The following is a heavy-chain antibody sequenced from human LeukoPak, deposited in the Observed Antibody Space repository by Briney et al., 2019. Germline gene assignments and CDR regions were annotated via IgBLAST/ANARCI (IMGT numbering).Heavy chain of an antibody. J-gene: IGHJ4*02. CDR3: ARSWLYGDYFDY. Sequence: RAASVKVSCKASGYTFTSYAMHWVRQAPGQRLEWMGWINAGNGNTKYSQKFQGRVTITRDTSASTAYMELSSLRSEDTAVYYCARSWLYGDYFDYWGQGTLVTVSS. CDR2: INAGNGNT. D-gene: IGHD4-17*01. CDR1: GYTFTSYA. V-gene: IGHV1-3*01.